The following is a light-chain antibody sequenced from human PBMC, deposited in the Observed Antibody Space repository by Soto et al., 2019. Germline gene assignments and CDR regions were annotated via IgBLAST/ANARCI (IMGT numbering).Light chain of an antibody. CDR2: KAS. Sequence: DIQMTQSPSTLSASVGDRVTITCRASQSIDNWLAWYQRRPGKAPKLLIYKASSLESGVPSRFSGSGSGTEFTLTISSLQPDDFATYYCQQYNNYSWTFGKGTRVDI. J-gene: IGKJ1*01. CDR1: QSIDNW. V-gene: IGKV1-5*03. CDR3: QQYNNYSWT.